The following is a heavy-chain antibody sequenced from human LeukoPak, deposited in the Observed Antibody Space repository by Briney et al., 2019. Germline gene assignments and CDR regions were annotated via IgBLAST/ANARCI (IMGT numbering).Heavy chain of an antibody. Sequence: GGSLRLSCAASGFTFDDYAMHWVRQAPGKGLEWVSGISWNSGSIGYADSVKGRFTISRDNAKNSLYLQMNSLRAEDTAVYYCARSVAGDKPEDYWGQGTLVTVSS. J-gene: IGHJ4*02. D-gene: IGHD6-19*01. CDR3: ARSVAGDKPEDY. CDR1: GFTFDDYA. CDR2: ISWNSGSI. V-gene: IGHV3-9*01.